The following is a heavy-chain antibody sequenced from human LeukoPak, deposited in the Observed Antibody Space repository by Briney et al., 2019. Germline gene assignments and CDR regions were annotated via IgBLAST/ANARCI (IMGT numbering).Heavy chain of an antibody. Sequence: SGGSLRLSCAASGFTFSSHGMSWVRQAPGKGLEWVSSISGNGDSTYNADSVKGRFTISRDNSRNTLYLQMNNLRAEDTAIYYCAKESTVTPGNVNWFDPWGQGTLVTVSS. J-gene: IGHJ5*02. CDR3: AKESTVTPGNVNWFDP. D-gene: IGHD4-17*01. V-gene: IGHV3-23*01. CDR2: ISGNGDST. CDR1: GFTFSSHG.